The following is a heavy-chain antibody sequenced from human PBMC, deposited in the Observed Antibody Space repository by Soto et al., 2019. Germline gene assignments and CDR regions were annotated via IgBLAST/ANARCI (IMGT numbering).Heavy chain of an antibody. CDR3: ARVLERRYYGMDV. Sequence: SQTLSLTCSISWDSVSSNSAAWNWIRPSPSRGLEWLGRTYYRSKWYNDYAVSVKSRITINPDTSKNQFSLQLNSVTPEDTAVYYCARVLERRYYGMDVWGQGTTVTVSS. CDR2: TYYRSKWYN. J-gene: IGHJ6*02. D-gene: IGHD1-1*01. V-gene: IGHV6-1*01. CDR1: WDSVSSNSAA.